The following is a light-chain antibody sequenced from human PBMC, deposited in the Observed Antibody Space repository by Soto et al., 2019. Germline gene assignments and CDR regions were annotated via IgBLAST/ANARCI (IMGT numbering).Light chain of an antibody. CDR1: SSDVGAYNF. CDR3: SSYTTSSTRV. J-gene: IGLJ1*01. CDR2: EVT. V-gene: IGLV2-14*01. Sequence: QSALTQPASVSGSPGQSITISCTGTSSDVGAYNFVSWHQQHPGKAPKLMIYEVTNRPSGVSNRFSGSKSGNTASLTISGLQAEDEADYYCSSYTTSSTRVFRTGTKVTVL.